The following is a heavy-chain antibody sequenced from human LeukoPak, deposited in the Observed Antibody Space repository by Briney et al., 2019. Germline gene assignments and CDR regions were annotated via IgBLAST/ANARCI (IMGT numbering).Heavy chain of an antibody. CDR1: GYTFTSYY. CDR3: ARASEIVPAADYRGVDAFDI. CDR2: INPSGGST. D-gene: IGHD2-2*01. J-gene: IGHJ3*02. Sequence: ASVKVSCKASGYTFTSYYMHWVRQAPGQGLEWMGIINPSGGSTSYAQKFQGRVTMTRDMSTSTVYMDLSSLRSEDTAMYYCARASEIVPAADYRGVDAFDIWGQGTMVTVSS. V-gene: IGHV1-46*01.